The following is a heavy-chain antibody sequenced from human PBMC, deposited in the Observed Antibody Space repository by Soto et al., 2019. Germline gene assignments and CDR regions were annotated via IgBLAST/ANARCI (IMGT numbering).Heavy chain of an antibody. CDR3: ATGNVDSMLEY. Sequence: SETLSLTCFLSGATISTDYWRPCVRQPPGKGLECIGKMFHSGGADYSPSLKSRVTISADSSKNHFSLRLTAVTAADTAVYYCATGNVDSMLEYWGKGTQVTVSS. CDR2: MFHSGGA. CDR1: GATISTDYW. V-gene: IGHV4-4*02. D-gene: IGHD3-3*01. J-gene: IGHJ4*02.